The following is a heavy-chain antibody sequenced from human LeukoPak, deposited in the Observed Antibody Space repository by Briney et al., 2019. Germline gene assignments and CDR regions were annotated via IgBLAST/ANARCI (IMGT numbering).Heavy chain of an antibody. CDR1: GLTFNSYS. CDR2: ISSSGTYI. Sequence: NPGGSLRLSCAASGLTFNSYSVYWVRQAPGKGLEWVSSISSSGTYISYADSVKGRFTISRDYAENSAFLQMNSLRVEDTALYYCARDSGTYLGLVDYWGQGTLVTVSS. J-gene: IGHJ4*02. D-gene: IGHD1-26*01. CDR3: ARDSGTYLGLVDY. V-gene: IGHV3-21*01.